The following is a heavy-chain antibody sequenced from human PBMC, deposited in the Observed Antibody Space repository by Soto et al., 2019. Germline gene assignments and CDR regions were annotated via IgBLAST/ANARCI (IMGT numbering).Heavy chain of an antibody. Sequence: SVPTLVNPTQTLTLTCTFSGFSLSTSGMCVSWIRQPPGRALEWLALIDWDDDKYYSTSLKTRLTISKDTSKNQVVLTMTKMEPVETPNYYCARMFRYYYDSSGYYHLDYWGQGTLVTVSS. CDR2: IDWDDDK. CDR3: ARMFRYYYDSSGYYHLDY. J-gene: IGHJ4*02. D-gene: IGHD3-22*01. V-gene: IGHV2-70*01. CDR1: GFSLSTSGMC.